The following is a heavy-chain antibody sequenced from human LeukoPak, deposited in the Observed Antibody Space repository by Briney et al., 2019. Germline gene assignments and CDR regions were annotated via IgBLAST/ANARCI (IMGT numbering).Heavy chain of an antibody. CDR2: ISGSGGST. CDR3: AKAVMWATDYYYMDV. V-gene: IGHV3-23*01. Sequence: GGSLRLSCAASGFTFSSYAMSWVRQAPGKGLEWVSAISGSGGSTYYADSVKGRFTISRDNSKNTLYLQMNSLRAEDTAVYYCAKAVMWATDYYYMDVWGKGTTVTVSS. J-gene: IGHJ6*03. D-gene: IGHD5-12*01. CDR1: GFTFSSYA.